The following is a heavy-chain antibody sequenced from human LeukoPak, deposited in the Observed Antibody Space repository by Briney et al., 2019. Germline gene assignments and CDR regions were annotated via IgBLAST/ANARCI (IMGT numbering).Heavy chain of an antibody. CDR2: INPNSGGT. Sequence: ASVKVSCKASGYTFTDYYMHWVRQAPGQGLEWMGRINPNSGGTNYAQKFQGRVTMTRDTSISTAYMELSRLRSDDTAVYYCARDSSSSNWFDPWGQGTLVTVSS. V-gene: IGHV1-2*02. CDR1: GYTFTDYY. J-gene: IGHJ5*02. D-gene: IGHD6-13*01. CDR3: ARDSSSSNWFDP.